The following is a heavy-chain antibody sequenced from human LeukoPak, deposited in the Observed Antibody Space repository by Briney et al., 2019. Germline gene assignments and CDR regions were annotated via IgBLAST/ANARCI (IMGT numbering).Heavy chain of an antibody. V-gene: IGHV3-11*01. CDR2: ISSSGSTI. D-gene: IGHD6-19*01. CDR1: GFTLSDYY. CDR3: ASPDSVAGHNFDY. Sequence: GGSLRLSCAASGFTLSDYYMSWIRQAPGKGLEWVSYISSSGSTIYYADSVKGRFTISRDNAKNSLYLQMNSLRAEDTAVYYXASPDSVAGHNFDYWGQGTLVTVSS. J-gene: IGHJ4*02.